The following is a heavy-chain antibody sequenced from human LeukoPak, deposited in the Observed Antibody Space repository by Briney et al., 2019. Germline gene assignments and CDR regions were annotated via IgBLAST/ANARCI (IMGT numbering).Heavy chain of an antibody. J-gene: IGHJ4*02. Sequence: PGRSLRLSCAASGFTFSSYAMHWVRQAPGKGLEWVAVISYDGSNKYYADSVKGRFTISRDNSKNTLYLQMNSLRAEDTAVYYCAKEGPVGDYWGQGTLVTVSS. V-gene: IGHV3-30-3*01. CDR2: ISYDGSNK. D-gene: IGHD3-16*01. CDR3: AKEGPVGDY. CDR1: GFTFSSYA.